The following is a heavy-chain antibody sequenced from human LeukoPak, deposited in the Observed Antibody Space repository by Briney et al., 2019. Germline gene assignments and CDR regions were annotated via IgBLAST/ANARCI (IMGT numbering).Heavy chain of an antibody. V-gene: IGHV1-46*01. J-gene: IGHJ4*02. Sequence: ASVKVSCKASGYTFSTYSMHWVRQAPGQGLEWMGIIYPTGGSTYAQRFQGRVTMTRDTSASTVYMEVSSLRSDDTAVYYCARGGALDSWGQGTLVTVSS. CDR3: ARGGALDS. CDR1: GYTFSTYS. CDR2: IYPTGGST.